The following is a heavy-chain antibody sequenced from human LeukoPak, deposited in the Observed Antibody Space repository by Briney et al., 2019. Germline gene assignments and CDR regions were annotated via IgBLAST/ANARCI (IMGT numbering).Heavy chain of an antibody. CDR2: IRQDESEK. D-gene: IGHD1-1*01. CDR3: ARDKIEGPTKLDY. V-gene: IGHV3-7*01. J-gene: IGHJ4*02. Sequence: GGSLRLSCAASGFTFSSYWMSWVRQAPGKGLEWAGNIRQDESEKYYVDSLKGRFTISRDNAKNSLYLQMNSLRAEDTAVYYCARDKIEGPTKLDYWGQGILVTVSP. CDR1: GFTFSSYW.